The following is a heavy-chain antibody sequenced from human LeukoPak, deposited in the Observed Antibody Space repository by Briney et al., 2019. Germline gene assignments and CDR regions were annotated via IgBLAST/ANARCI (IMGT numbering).Heavy chain of an antibody. V-gene: IGHV1-69*13. CDR3: ARPDYDFWSGYLD. D-gene: IGHD3-3*01. CDR1: GGTFSSYA. CDR2: INPIFGTA. J-gene: IGHJ1*01. Sequence: SVKVSCKASGGTFSSYAISWVRQAPGQGLEWMGGINPIFGTANYAQKFQGRVTITADESTSTAYMELSSLRSEDTAVYYCARPDYDFWSGYLDWGQGTLVTVSS.